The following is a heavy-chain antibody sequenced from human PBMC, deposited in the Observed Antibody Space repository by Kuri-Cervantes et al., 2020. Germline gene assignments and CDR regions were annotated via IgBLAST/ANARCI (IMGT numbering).Heavy chain of an antibody. V-gene: IGHV5-51*01. D-gene: IGHD5-18*01. J-gene: IGHJ6*02. CDR3: AVKGYSYGIHYYYGMDV. Sequence: GGSLRLSCKGSGYSFTSYWIGWVRQMPGKGLEWMGIIYPGDSDTRYSPSFQGQVTTSADKSISTAYLQWSSLKASDTAMYYCAVKGYSYGIHYYYGMDVWGQGTTVTVSS. CDR1: GYSFTSYW. CDR2: IYPGDSDT.